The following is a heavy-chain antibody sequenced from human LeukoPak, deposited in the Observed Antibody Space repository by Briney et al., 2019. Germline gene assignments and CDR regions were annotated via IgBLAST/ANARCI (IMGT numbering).Heavy chain of an antibody. J-gene: IGHJ4*01. V-gene: IGHV4-30-2*01. CDR1: GVSVSSGGYS. Sequence: SQTLSLTCAVSGVSVSSGGYSWSWIRQPPGKGLQLIGYIFPSGNTYYNPSLNSRVTISVDMSKSQFSLELRSVSAADTAAYYCAGEYSGSYRFDYWGHGILVTVSS. CDR3: AGEYSGSYRFDY. CDR2: IFPSGNT. D-gene: IGHD5-12*01.